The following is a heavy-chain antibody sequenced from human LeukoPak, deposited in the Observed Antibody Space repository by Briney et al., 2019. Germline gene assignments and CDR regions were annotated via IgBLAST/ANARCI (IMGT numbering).Heavy chain of an antibody. V-gene: IGHV3-43*02. J-gene: IGHJ4*02. D-gene: IGHD2-21*02. Sequence: GGSLRLSXAASGFTFDDYAMHWVRQAPGKGVEWVSLISGDGGSTYYADSVKGRFTISRDNSKNSLYLQMNSLRTEDTALYYCAPLVVTATLDYWGQGTLVTVSS. CDR3: APLVVTATLDY. CDR2: ISGDGGST. CDR1: GFTFDDYA.